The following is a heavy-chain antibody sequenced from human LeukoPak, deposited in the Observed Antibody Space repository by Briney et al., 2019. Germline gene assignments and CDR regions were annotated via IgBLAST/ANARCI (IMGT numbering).Heavy chain of an antibody. CDR2: ISGSGGSA. J-gene: IGHJ4*02. Sequence: GGSLRLSCAASGFTFSSYGMSWVRQAPGKGLEWVSAISGSGGSAYYADSVKGRFTISRDNSKNTLYLQMNSLRAEDTAVYYCAKGQMIVVVITPDYWGQGTLVTVSS. D-gene: IGHD3-22*01. CDR3: AKGQMIVVVITPDY. CDR1: GFTFSSYG. V-gene: IGHV3-23*01.